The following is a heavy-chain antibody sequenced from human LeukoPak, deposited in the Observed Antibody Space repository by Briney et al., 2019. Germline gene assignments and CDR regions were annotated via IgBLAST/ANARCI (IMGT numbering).Heavy chain of an antibody. CDR2: INDRGSET. Sequence: GGSLRLSCAASGFVFSNHWMTWVRQAPGKGLEWVANINDRGSETYYADYVKGRFTISRDNTKKSLFLQLNSLGVEDMATYYCAKDYSFSNFNWGQGTLVTVSS. V-gene: IGHV3-7*01. CDR1: GFVFSNHW. CDR3: AKDYSFSNFN. D-gene: IGHD2-15*01. J-gene: IGHJ4*02.